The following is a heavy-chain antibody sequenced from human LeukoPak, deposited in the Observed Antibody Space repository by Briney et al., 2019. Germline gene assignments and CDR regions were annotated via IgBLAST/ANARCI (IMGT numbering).Heavy chain of an antibody. CDR2: INPNSGGT. CDR1: GYTFTGYY. V-gene: IGHV1-2*02. J-gene: IGHJ6*02. CDR3: ARDYGYGDYVFFYYYYGMDV. D-gene: IGHD4-17*01. Sequence: ASVKVSCKASGYTFTGYYMHWVRQAPGQGLEWMGWINPNSGGTNYAQKFQGRVTMTRDTSISTAYMELRSLRSDDTAVYYCARDYGYGDYVFFYYYYGMDVWGQGTTVTVSS.